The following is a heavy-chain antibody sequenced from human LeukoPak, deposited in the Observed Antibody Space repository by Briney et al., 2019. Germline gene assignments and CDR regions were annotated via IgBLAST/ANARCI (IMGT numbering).Heavy chain of an antibody. J-gene: IGHJ5*02. CDR3: ARDRNPGIAVAGENWFDP. CDR2: IYYSGST. V-gene: IGHV4-59*01. D-gene: IGHD6-19*01. CDR1: GVSISSYY. Sequence: SETLSLTCTVSGVSISSYYWSWIRQPPGKGLEWSGYIYYSGSTNYNPSLKSRVTISVDTSKNQFSLKLSSVTAADTAVYYCARDRNPGIAVAGENWFDPWGQGTLVTVSS.